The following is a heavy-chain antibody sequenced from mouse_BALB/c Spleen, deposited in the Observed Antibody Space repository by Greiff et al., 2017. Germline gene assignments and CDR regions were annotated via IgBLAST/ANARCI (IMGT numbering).Heavy chain of an antibody. CDR1: GFSLTSYG. CDR3: ARDIYYDYCGVAY. D-gene: IGHD2-4*01. V-gene: IGHV2-9*02. CDR2: IWAGGST. Sequence: VKLVESGPGLVAPSQSLSITCTVSGFSLTSYGVHWVRQPPGKGLEWLGVIWAGGSTNYNSALMSRLSISKDNSKSQVFLKMNSLQTDDTAMYYCARDIYYDYCGVAYWGQGTLVTVSA. J-gene: IGHJ3*01.